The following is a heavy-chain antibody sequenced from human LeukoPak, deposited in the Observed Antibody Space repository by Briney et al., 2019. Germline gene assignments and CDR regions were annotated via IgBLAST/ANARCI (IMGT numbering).Heavy chain of an antibody. J-gene: IGHJ4*02. CDR1: GFTFSSYW. D-gene: IGHD6-19*01. Sequence: GGSLRLPCAASGFTFSSYWMHWVRQAPGKGLVWVSRINSDGSSTSYADSVKGRFTISRDNAKNTLYLQMNSLRAEDTAVYYCARDGDSSGWYYFDYWGQGTLVTVSS. V-gene: IGHV3-74*01. CDR2: INSDGSST. CDR3: ARDGDSSGWYYFDY.